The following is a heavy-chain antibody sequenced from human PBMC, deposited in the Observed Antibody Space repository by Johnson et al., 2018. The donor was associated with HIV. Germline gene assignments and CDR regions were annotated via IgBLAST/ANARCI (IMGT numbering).Heavy chain of an antibody. CDR1: GFSFIDYA. Sequence: VQLVESGGGLVRPGGSLRLSCVASGFSFIDYAMIWVRQAPGKGLEWVSFISGGEDDTYYADSVKGRFTISRDNSKTTLYLQMNSLRAEDTAVYYCARLGLTDAFDIWGQGTMVTVSP. D-gene: IGHD2-8*01. J-gene: IGHJ3*02. V-gene: IGHV3-23*04. CDR2: ISGGEDDT. CDR3: ARLGLTDAFDI.